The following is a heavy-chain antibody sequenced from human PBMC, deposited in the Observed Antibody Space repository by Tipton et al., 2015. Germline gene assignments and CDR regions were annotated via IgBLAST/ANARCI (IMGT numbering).Heavy chain of an antibody. CDR1: GFLFTNYA. CDR2: ISASGRST. CDR3: AKPFYSDSAY. J-gene: IGHJ4*02. D-gene: IGHD3-22*01. Sequence: SLRLSCAASGFLFTNYAMGWVRQAPGKGLQWVSAISASGRSTFYTNSVKGRFTISRDISNSTLYLQMNSLRDEDTAVYYCAKPFYSDSAYWGQGTLVTVSS. V-gene: IGHV3-23*01.